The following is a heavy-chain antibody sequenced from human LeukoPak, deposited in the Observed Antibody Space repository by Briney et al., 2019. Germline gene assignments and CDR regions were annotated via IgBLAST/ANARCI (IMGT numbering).Heavy chain of an antibody. J-gene: IGHJ4*02. CDR2: FDPEDGET. Sequence: GASVKVSCKVSGYTLTELSMHWVRQAPGKGLEWMGGFDPEDGETIYAQKFQGRVTMTRNTSISTAYMELSSLRSEDTAVYYCARGYYYGSGTYFVWGQGTLVTVSS. CDR3: ARGYYYGSGTYFV. D-gene: IGHD3-10*01. CDR1: GYTLTELS. V-gene: IGHV1-24*01.